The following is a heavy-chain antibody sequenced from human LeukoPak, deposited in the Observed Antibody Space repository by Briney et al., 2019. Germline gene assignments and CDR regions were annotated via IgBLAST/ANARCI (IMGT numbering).Heavy chain of an antibody. Sequence: ASVKVSCKASGYMFARYGINWVRQAPGQGLEWMGWISGYDGDTNYAQRLQGRVTMTTDTSTNTVYMELRSLRSDDTAVYYCARGHGWFDPWGQGTLVTVSS. CDR1: GYMFARYG. V-gene: IGHV1-18*01. J-gene: IGHJ5*02. CDR3: ARGHGWFDP. CDR2: ISGYDGDT.